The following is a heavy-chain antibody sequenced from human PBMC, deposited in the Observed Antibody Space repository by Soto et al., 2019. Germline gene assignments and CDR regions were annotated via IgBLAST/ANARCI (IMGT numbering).Heavy chain of an antibody. CDR2: ISSSGSTI. J-gene: IGHJ6*03. CDR3: AREAPEDIVVVPAAMLAWSYYYYYMDV. CDR1: GFTFSDYY. V-gene: IGHV3-11*01. Sequence: PGGCLRLSCAASGFTFSDYYMSWIRQAPGKGLEWVSYISSSGSTIYYADSVKGRFTISRDNAKNSLYLQMNSLRAEDTAVYYCAREAPEDIVVVPAAMLAWSYYYYYMDVRGKGTTVTVSS. D-gene: IGHD2-2*01.